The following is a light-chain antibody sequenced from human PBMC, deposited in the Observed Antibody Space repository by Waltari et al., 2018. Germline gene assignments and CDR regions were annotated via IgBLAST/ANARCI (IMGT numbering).Light chain of an antibody. V-gene: IGKV1-5*03. CDR3: QHYNSPSWT. CDR1: QDISSW. CDR2: KAS. Sequence: DIQMTQSPSTLSASVGDRVIITFRASQDISSWFAWYQQKPGKAPKLLIYKASSLESGVPSRFSGSGSGTEFTLTISSLQPDDFATYYCQHYNSPSWTFGQGTKVEIK. J-gene: IGKJ1*01.